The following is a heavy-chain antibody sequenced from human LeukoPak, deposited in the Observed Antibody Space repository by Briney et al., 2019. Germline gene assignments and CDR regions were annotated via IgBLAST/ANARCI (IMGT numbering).Heavy chain of an antibody. J-gene: IGHJ4*02. Sequence: PGGSLRLSCAASGFTFSSYEMNWVRQAPGKGLEWVSYISSSGSTIYYADSMKGRFTISRDNAKNSLYLQMNSLRAEDTAVYYCARDRNVGWFGELSDLDYWGQGTLVTVSS. V-gene: IGHV3-48*03. CDR3: ARDRNVGWFGELSDLDY. CDR1: GFTFSSYE. D-gene: IGHD3-10*01. CDR2: ISSSGSTI.